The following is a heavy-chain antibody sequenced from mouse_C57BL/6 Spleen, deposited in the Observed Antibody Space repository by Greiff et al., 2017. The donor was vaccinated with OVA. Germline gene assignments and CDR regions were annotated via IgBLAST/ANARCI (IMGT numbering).Heavy chain of an antibody. D-gene: IGHD1-1*01. CDR1: GYTFTSYW. Sequence: QVQLQQPGTELVKPGASVKLSCKASGYTFTSYWMHWVKQRPGQGLEWIGNINPSNGGTNYNEKFKSKATLTVDKSSSTAYMQLSSLTSEDSAVYDCARGALYYGSSDYFDYWGQGTTLTVSS. CDR2: INPSNGGT. J-gene: IGHJ2*01. V-gene: IGHV1-53*01. CDR3: ARGALYYGSSDYFDY.